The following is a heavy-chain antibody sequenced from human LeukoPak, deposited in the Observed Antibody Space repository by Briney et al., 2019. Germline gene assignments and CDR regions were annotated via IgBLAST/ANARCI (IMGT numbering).Heavy chain of an antibody. J-gene: IGHJ5*02. D-gene: IGHD2-15*01. CDR3: ARDLLVVAASNPLYNWFDP. Sequence: ASVKVSCKTSGYIFAHNGISWVRQAPGQGPEWMGWISAYNGDTNYAQNFQGRVTMTRDTSTSTVYMELSSLRSEDTAVYYCARDLLVVAASNPLYNWFDPWGQGTLVTVSS. V-gene: IGHV1-18*01. CDR1: GYIFAHNG. CDR2: ISAYNGDT.